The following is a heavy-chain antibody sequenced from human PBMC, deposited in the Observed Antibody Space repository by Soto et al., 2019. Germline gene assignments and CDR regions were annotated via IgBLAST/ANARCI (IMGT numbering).Heavy chain of an antibody. Sequence: EVQLLESGGGLVQPGGSLRLSCAASGFTFSSYAMSWVRQAPGKGLAWVSAISGSGGSTYYADSVKGRFTISRDNSKNTLYLQMNSLRAEDTAVYYCAKEAPSPYQWEPTEYFDYWAQGTLVIVSS. CDR2: ISGSGGST. CDR1: GFTFSSYA. J-gene: IGHJ4*02. CDR3: AKEAPSPYQWEPTEYFDY. D-gene: IGHD1-26*01. V-gene: IGHV3-23*01.